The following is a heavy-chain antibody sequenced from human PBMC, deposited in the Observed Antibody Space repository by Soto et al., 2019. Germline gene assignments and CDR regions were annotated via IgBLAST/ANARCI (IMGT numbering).Heavy chain of an antibody. CDR2: IIDSGGST. CDR1: GGTFSSCA. J-gene: IGHJ6*02. Sequence: AGGALRLSWAASGGTFSSCAIGGVRQAPGKGLEWVSDIIDSGGSTYYADSVKGRFTISRDNSKSTLYLQMNSLRAEDTALYYCAKGRSYYYYYGVDVWGQGTTVTVSS. CDR3: AKGRSYYYYYGVDV. V-gene: IGHV3-23*01.